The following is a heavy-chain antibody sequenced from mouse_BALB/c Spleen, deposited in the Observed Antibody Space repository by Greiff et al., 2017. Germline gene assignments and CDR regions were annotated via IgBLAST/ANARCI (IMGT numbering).Heavy chain of an antibody. CDR2: ISDGGSYT. V-gene: IGHV5-4*02. CDR3: AREGGTMITTIAY. CDR1: GFTFSDYY. Sequence: EVKLMESGGGLVKPGGSLKLSCAASGFTFSDYYMYWVRQTPEKRLEWVATISDGGSYTYYPDSVKGRFTISRDNAKNNLYLQMSSLKSEDTAMYYCAREGGTMITTIAYWGQGTLVTVSA. J-gene: IGHJ3*01. D-gene: IGHD2-4*01.